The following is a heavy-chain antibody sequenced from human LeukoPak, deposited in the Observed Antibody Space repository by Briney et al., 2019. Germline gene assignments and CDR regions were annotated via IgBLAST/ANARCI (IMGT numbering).Heavy chain of an antibody. D-gene: IGHD3-22*01. J-gene: IGHJ4*02. CDR3: ARVAHDSSGYTIDY. Sequence: SQTLSLTCTHSGGSISRGGYYWSWIRQLPGKGLEWIGYIYYSGSTYYNPSLKSRVTISLDTSKNQFSLKLSSVTAADTAVYYCARVAHDSSGYTIDYWGQGTLVTVSS. V-gene: IGHV4-31*03. CDR2: IYYSGST. CDR1: GGSISRGGYY.